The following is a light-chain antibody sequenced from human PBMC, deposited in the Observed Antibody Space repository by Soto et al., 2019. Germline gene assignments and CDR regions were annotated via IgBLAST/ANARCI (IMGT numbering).Light chain of an antibody. CDR1: QDISNY. Sequence: DIQMTQSPSSLSASVGDRVTITCRTSQDISNYLAWYQQKPGKVPKLLIYAASTLQSVVPSRFSGGGYGTDLSLTISSLQPEDVATYYCQKYNSAPHTFGGGTKVEIQ. CDR3: QKYNSAPHT. CDR2: AAS. J-gene: IGKJ4*01. V-gene: IGKV1-27*01.